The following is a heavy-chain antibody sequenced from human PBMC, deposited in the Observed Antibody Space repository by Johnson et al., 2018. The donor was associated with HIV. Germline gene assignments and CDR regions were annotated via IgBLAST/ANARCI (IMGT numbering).Heavy chain of an antibody. J-gene: IGHJ3*02. CDR2: ISGSGGST. D-gene: IGHD3-22*01. Sequence: EVQLVESGGGLVQPGGSLRLSCAASGFTFSSYWMHWVRQVPRKGLEWVSAISGSGGSTYYADSVKGRFTISRDNSKNTLYLQMNSLRVEDTAVYYCARKGSSGFGGIDAFDIWGQGTMVTVSS. V-gene: IGHV3-23*04. CDR1: GFTFSSYW. CDR3: ARKGSSGFGGIDAFDI.